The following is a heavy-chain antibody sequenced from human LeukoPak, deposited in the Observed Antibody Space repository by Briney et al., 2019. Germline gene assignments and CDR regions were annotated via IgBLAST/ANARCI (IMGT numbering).Heavy chain of an antibody. CDR3: ARGTVTYPAGYFQH. CDR1: GFTFSSYA. J-gene: IGHJ1*01. Sequence: GGSLRLSCAASGFTFSSYAMHWVRQAPGKGLEWVAVISYDGSNKYYADSVKGRFTISRDNSKNTLYLQVNSLRAEDTAVYYCARGTVTYPAGYFQHWGQGTLVTVSS. CDR2: ISYDGSNK. D-gene: IGHD4-17*01. V-gene: IGHV3-30-3*01.